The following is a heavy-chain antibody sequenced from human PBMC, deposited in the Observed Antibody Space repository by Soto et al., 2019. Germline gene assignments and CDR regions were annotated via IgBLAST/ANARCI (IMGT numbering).Heavy chain of an antibody. CDR3: AKSGYDTI. J-gene: IGHJ4*02. CDR2: IIPIFGTA. V-gene: IGHV1-69*13. CDR1: GGTFSSYA. Sequence: TVKVSCKTSGGTFSSYAISWVRQAPGQGLEWMGGIIPIFGTANYAQKFQGRVTITADESTSTAYMELSSLRSEDTAVYYCAKSGYDTIWGQGTLVTVSS. D-gene: IGHD5-12*01.